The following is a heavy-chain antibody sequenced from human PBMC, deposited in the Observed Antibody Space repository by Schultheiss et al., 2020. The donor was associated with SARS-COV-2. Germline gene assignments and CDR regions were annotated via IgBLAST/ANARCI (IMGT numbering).Heavy chain of an antibody. CDR2: IWYDGSNK. V-gene: IGHV3-30*04. Sequence: GGSLRLSCAASGFTFSSYAMHWVRQAPGKGLEWVAVIWYDGSNKYYADSVKGRFTISRDNAKNSLYLQMNSLRAEDTAVYYCAREWELPAFDIWGQGTMVTVSS. D-gene: IGHD1-26*01. CDR1: GFTFSSYA. CDR3: AREWELPAFDI. J-gene: IGHJ3*02.